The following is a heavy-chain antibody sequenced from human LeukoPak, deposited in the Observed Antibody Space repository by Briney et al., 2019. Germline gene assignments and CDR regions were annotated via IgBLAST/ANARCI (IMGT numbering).Heavy chain of an antibody. Sequence: GGSLRLSCAASGFTFSDYSMNWVRQAPGKGLEWVSYISKNGNTIYYADSVKGRFTISRDNAKNSLYLQMNSLRAEDTAVYYCARVIGEPPDAFDIWGQGTMVTVSS. CDR2: ISKNGNTI. CDR3: ARVIGEPPDAFDI. D-gene: IGHD3-22*01. J-gene: IGHJ3*02. V-gene: IGHV3-48*04. CDR1: GFTFSDYS.